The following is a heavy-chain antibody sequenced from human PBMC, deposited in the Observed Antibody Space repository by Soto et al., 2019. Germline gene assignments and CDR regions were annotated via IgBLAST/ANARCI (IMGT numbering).Heavy chain of an antibody. Sequence: SETLSLTCSVSGRSMSSNYWSWIRQSPDKGLEWPGYVFYGGTDYNPSLGGRVSMSVETSKSQFSLKLTSVTVADTAVYYCARVVATVTPCFDFWGQGTLVTVSS. V-gene: IGHV4-59*01. D-gene: IGHD4-17*01. J-gene: IGHJ4*02. CDR2: VFYGGT. CDR3: ARVVATVTPCFDF. CDR1: GRSMSSNY.